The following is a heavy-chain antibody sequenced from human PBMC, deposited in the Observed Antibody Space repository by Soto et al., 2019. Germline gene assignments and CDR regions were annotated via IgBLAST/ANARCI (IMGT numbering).Heavy chain of an antibody. V-gene: IGHV1-24*01. J-gene: IGHJ6*02. CDR2: FDPEDGET. D-gene: IGHD1-1*01. CDR3: ATVNERYYYYYGMDV. Sequence: ASVKVSCKVSGYTLTELSMHWVRQAPGKGLEWMGGFDPEDGETIYAQKFQGRVTMTEDTSTDTAYMELSSLRPEDTAVYYCATVNERYYYYYGMDVWGQGTTVTVSS. CDR1: GYTLTELS.